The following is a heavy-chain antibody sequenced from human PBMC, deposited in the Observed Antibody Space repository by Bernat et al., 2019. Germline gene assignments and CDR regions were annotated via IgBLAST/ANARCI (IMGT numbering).Heavy chain of an antibody. J-gene: IGHJ4*02. Sequence: QVQLVQSGAEVKKPGSSVKVSCKASGGTFSSYAISWVRQAPGQGLEWMGRIIPILGIANYAQKFQGRVRITAEKSTSTAYMELSSLRSEDTAVYYCASLGRHCSSNSCLLRFDYWGQGTLVTVSS. CDR1: GGTFSSYA. CDR3: ASLGRHCSSNSCLLRFDY. D-gene: IGHD2-2*01. V-gene: IGHV1-69*04. CDR2: IIPILGIA.